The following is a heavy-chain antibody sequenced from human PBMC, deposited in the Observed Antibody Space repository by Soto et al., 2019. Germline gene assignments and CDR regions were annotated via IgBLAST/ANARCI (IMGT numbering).Heavy chain of an antibody. CDR3: LVYDFWSGSRHWFDP. CDR2: IYYSGST. V-gene: IGHV4-39*01. D-gene: IGHD3-3*01. CDR1: GGSISSSSYY. J-gene: IGHJ5*02. Sequence: PSETLSLTCTVSGGSISSSSYYWGWIRQPPGKGLEWIGSIYYSGSTYYNPPLKSRVTISVDTSKNQFSLKLSSVTAADTSVYYCLVYDFWSGSRHWFDPWGQGTLVTVSS.